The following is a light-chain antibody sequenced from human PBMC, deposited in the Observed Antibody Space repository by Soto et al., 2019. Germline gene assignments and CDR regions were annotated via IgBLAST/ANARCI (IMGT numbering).Light chain of an antibody. V-gene: IGKV3-20*01. CDR3: QQYGGSSWT. CDR1: QSVISNY. CDR2: DAS. Sequence: ESVFTQSPGTLCLSPGERATLSCRASQSVISNYLAWYQQKRPGQAPRLLIYDASTRATGVPDRFSGSGSGTDFTLAISRLEPEDAAVYYCQQYGGSSWTFGQGTKVDIK. J-gene: IGKJ1*01.